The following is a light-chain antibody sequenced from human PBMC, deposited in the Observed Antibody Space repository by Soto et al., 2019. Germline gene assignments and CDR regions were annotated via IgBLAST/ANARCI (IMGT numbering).Light chain of an antibody. CDR3: QQYGNSPIT. V-gene: IGKV3-20*01. CDR2: GAS. CDR1: QSVSSSY. J-gene: IGKJ5*01. Sequence: EIVLTQSPGTLSLSPGERATLSCRASQSVSSSYLAWYQQKPGQAPRLLIYGASSRATGIPDRFIGRGSGTDFTLTINRLEPEDFAVYYCQQYGNSPITFGQGTRLEIK.